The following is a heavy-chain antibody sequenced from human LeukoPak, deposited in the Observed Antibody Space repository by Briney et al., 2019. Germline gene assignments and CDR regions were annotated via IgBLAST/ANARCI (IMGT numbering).Heavy chain of an antibody. Sequence: SETLSLTCTVSGGSISSYYWSWIRQPPGKGLEWIGYIYYSGSTNYNPSLKSRVTISVDTSKNQFSLKLSSVTAADTAVYYCARDSSTSCCHFDYWGQGTLVTVSS. CDR2: IYYSGST. J-gene: IGHJ4*02. CDR1: GGSISSYY. CDR3: ARDSSTSCCHFDY. V-gene: IGHV4-59*01. D-gene: IGHD2-2*01.